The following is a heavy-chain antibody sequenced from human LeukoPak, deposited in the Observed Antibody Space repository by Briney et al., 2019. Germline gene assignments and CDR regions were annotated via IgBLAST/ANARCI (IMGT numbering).Heavy chain of an antibody. V-gene: IGHV1-69*05. CDR1: GGTFSSYA. D-gene: IGHD3-22*01. Sequence: GSSVKVSCKASGGTFSSYAISWVRQAPGQGLEWMGGITPIFGTANYAQKFQGRVTITTDESTSTAYMELSSLRSEDTAVYHCASSSWLLPYYWGQGTLVTVSS. J-gene: IGHJ4*02. CDR3: ASSSWLLPYY. CDR2: ITPIFGTA.